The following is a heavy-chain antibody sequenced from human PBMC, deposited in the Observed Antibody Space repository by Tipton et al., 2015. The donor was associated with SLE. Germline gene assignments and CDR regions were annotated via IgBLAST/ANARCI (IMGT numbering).Heavy chain of an antibody. CDR1: GVSFSAYN. V-gene: IGHV4-34*01. J-gene: IGHJ3*01. D-gene: IGHD2-8*01. Sequence: TLSLTCAVNGVSFSAYNWTWVRQTPDKGLTWIAEINDRGISNFNPSLKSRVTVSIDTSKKQLSLNLASVTAADTAVYYCAGKWDVWGQGTRVTVSS. CDR3: AGKWDV. CDR2: INDRGIS.